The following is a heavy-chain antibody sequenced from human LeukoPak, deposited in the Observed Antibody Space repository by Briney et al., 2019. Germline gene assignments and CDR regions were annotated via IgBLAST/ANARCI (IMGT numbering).Heavy chain of an antibody. CDR1: GFTFSDYY. Sequence: PGGSLRLSCAASGFTFSDYYMGWIRQAPGKGLEWVSYISSSGSTIYYADSVKGRFTISRDNAKNSLYLQMNSLRAEDTAVYYCASRKVYYYDSSADYWGQGTLVTVSS. CDR3: ASRKVYYYDSSADY. CDR2: ISSSGSTI. J-gene: IGHJ4*02. V-gene: IGHV3-11*04. D-gene: IGHD3-22*01.